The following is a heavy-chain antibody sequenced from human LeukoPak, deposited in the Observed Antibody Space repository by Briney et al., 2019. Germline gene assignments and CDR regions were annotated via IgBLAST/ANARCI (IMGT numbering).Heavy chain of an antibody. CDR2: TYYRSKWYT. V-gene: IGHV6-1*01. D-gene: IGHD3-9*01. CDR1: GDSVSSNSAA. J-gene: IGHJ4*02. Sequence: SQTLSLTCAISGDSVSSNSAAWHWLRQSPSRGLEWLGRTYYRSKWYTDYAVSVRSRITINPDTSKNQFSLQLNSVTPEDTAMYYCARELTGHYKEFDYWGQGTLVTVSS. CDR3: ARELTGHYKEFDY.